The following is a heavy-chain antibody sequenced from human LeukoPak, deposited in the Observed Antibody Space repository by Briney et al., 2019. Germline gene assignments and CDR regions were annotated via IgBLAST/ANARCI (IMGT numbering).Heavy chain of an antibody. V-gene: IGHV1-69*04. CDR1: GGTFSSYA. J-gene: IGHJ4*02. Sequence: SVKVSCKASGGTFSSYAISWVRQAPGQGLEWMGRIIPILGIANYAQKFQGRVTITADKSTSTAYMELSSLRSEDTAVYYCARGGSDYGDYGGGYWGQGTLVTVSS. CDR3: ARGGSDYGDYGGGY. CDR2: IIPILGIA. D-gene: IGHD4-17*01.